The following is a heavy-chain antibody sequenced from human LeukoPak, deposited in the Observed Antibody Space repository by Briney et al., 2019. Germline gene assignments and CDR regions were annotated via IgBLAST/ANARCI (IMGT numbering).Heavy chain of an antibody. CDR1: KFTIYDHA. V-gene: IGHV3-9*01. Sequence: GGSLRLSCASSKFTIYDHAMHYLRHGPGKGVEWVSGISWKGDIIGSADSVKGRFTISRDNAKNPLYLQMNSLRAEDPALYYSTKGVGYDSDYYGMDVWGQGTKVTVSS. CDR2: ISWKGDII. D-gene: IGHD3-9*01. J-gene: IGHJ6*02. CDR3: TKGVGYDSDYYGMDV.